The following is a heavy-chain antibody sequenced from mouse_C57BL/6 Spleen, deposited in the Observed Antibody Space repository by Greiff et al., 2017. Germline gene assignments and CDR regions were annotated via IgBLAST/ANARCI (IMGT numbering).Heavy chain of an antibody. J-gene: IGHJ4*01. CDR1: GYTFTSYW. Sequence: VQLQQPGAELVKPGASVKLSCKASGYTFTSYWMQWVKQRPGQGLEWIGEIDPSDSYTNYNQKFKGKATLTVDTSSSTAYMQRSSLTSEDSAVYDCARTSACPMEYWGQGTSVTVSS. D-gene: IGHD6-1*01. CDR3: ARTSACPMEY. V-gene: IGHV1-50*01. CDR2: IDPSDSYT.